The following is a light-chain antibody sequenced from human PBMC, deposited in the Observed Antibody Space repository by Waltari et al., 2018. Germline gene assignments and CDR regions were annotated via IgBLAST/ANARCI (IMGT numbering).Light chain of an antibody. CDR3: CSYAGSYTPWV. Sequence: QSALTQPRSVSVSPGQSVTISCTGTSSDVGGYNCVSWYQQHPGKAPKLLIYDVSKRPSGVPDRFSGSKSGNTASLTISGLQAEDEADYYCCSYAGSYTPWVFGTGTKVTVL. CDR1: SSDVGGYNC. J-gene: IGLJ1*01. V-gene: IGLV2-11*01. CDR2: DVS.